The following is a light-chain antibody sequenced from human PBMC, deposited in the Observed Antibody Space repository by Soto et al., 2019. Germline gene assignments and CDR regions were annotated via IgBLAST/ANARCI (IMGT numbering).Light chain of an antibody. CDR1: SSNIGAGYD. J-gene: IGLJ3*02. CDR2: GNS. Sequence: QSVRTQPPSVSGAPGQRVTISCTGSSSNIGAGYDVHWYQQLPGTAPKLLIYGNSNRPSGVPDRFSGSKSGTSASLAITGLQAEDEADYYCQSYDSSLSGWVFGGGPKLTVL. CDR3: QSYDSSLSGWV. V-gene: IGLV1-40*01.